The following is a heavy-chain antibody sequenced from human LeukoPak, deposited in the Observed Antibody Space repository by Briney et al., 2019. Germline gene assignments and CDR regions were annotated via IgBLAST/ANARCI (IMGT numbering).Heavy chain of an antibody. CDR3: AKGDFWSGYYRVVDY. J-gene: IGHJ4*02. CDR1: GFTFSSYG. D-gene: IGHD3-3*01. V-gene: IGHV3-30*02. Sequence: GGSLRLSCAASGFTFSSYGMHWVRQAPGKGLEWVAFIRYDGSNRYYADSVKGRFTISRDNSKNTLYLQMNSLRAEDTAVYYCAKGDFWSGYYRVVDYWGQGTLVTVSS. CDR2: IRYDGSNR.